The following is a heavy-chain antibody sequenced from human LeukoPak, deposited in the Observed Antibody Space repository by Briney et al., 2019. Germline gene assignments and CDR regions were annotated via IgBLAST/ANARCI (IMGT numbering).Heavy chain of an antibody. V-gene: IGHV3-15*07. Sequence: PGGSLRLSCATSGFSFSNAWMNWVRQAPGKGLEWVGRIRSNSDGGTTDYAAPVKGRFTISRDDSKNTLYLQMNSLKTEDTAVYYCTTDGGYSSLSSFDYWGQGTLVTVSS. CDR3: TTDGGYSSLSSFDY. J-gene: IGHJ4*02. D-gene: IGHD6-19*01. CDR2: IRSNSDGGTT. CDR1: GFSFSNAW.